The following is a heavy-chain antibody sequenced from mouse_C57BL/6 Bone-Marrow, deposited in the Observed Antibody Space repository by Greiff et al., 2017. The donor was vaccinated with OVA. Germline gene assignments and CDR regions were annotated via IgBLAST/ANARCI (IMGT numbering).Heavy chain of an antibody. CDR1: GFTFSSYA. J-gene: IGHJ2*01. CDR3: ARDAYYYGSHYFDY. D-gene: IGHD1-1*01. CDR2: ISDGGSYT. V-gene: IGHV5-4*01. Sequence: DVQLVESGGGLVKPGGSLKLSCAASGFTFSSYAMSWVRQTPEKRLEWVATISDGGSYTYYPDNVKGRFTISRDNAKNNLYLQMSHLKSEDTAMYYCARDAYYYGSHYFDYWGQGTTLTVSS.